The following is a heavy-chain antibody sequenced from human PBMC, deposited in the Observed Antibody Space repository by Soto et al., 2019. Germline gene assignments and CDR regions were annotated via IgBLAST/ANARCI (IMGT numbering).Heavy chain of an antibody. Sequence: QVQLVQSGPEVKKPGASVKVSCKASAYTFTTYGISWVRQAPGQGLEWMGWISGYNGQTNYPQKFRGRVTLTTDTPTITAYMELMSLRSDDTAMYYCARDNRKELWVEGLNAMDVWGQGTTVTVSS. J-gene: IGHJ6*02. CDR1: AYTFTTYG. CDR3: ARDNRKELWVEGLNAMDV. V-gene: IGHV1-18*04. D-gene: IGHD1-7*01. CDR2: ISGYNGQT.